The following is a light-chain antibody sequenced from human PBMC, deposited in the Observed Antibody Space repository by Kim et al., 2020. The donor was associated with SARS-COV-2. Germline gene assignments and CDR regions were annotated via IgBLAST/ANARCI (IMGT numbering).Light chain of an antibody. V-gene: IGLV3-19*01. J-gene: IGLJ1*01. CDR2: GKN. Sequence: SSELTQDPAVSMALGQTVRITCQGDSLRSYYASWYQQKPGQAPVLVIYGKNNRPSGIPDRFSGSSSGNTASLTITGAQAEDEAGYYCNSRDSSGNHYVFGTGTKVTVL. CDR1: SLRSYY. CDR3: NSRDSSGNHYV.